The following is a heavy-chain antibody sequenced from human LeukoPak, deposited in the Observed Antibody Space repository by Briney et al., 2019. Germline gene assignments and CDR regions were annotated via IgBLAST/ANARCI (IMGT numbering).Heavy chain of an antibody. CDR3: AKDGGRGTMIVVEDYYYGMDV. J-gene: IGHJ6*02. CDR1: GITLSNYG. D-gene: IGHD3-22*01. Sequence: HSGGSLRLSCAVSGITLSNYGMSWVRQAPGKGLEWVAGISDSGGRTNYADSVKGRFTIPRDNPKNTLYLQMNSLKAEDTAVYYCAKDGGRGTMIVVEDYYYGMDVWGQGTTVTVSS. CDR2: ISDSGGRT. V-gene: IGHV3-23*01.